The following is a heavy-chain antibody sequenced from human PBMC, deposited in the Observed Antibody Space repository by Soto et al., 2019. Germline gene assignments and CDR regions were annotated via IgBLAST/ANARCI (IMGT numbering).Heavy chain of an antibody. V-gene: IGHV5-51*01. CDR1: GYNFNNYW. CDR3: ARRDAPEGSYCGGDCYSDY. CDR2: IFPGDSDS. J-gene: IGHJ4*02. Sequence: PGESLKISCKGSGYNFNNYWIAWVRQMPGKGLEWMGIIFPGDSDSVYSPSFQGQVTLSADKSISTAYLQWSSLKASDTAMYYCARRDAPEGSYCGGDCYSDYWGQGTLVTVSS. D-gene: IGHD2-21*02.